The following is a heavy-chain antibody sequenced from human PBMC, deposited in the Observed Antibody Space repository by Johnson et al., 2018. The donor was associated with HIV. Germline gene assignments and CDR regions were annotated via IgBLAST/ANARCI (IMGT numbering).Heavy chain of an antibody. CDR2: INWNGGST. J-gene: IGHJ3*02. CDR1: GFTFNDYA. V-gene: IGHV3-20*04. CDR3: VREPLYFSCSGGIAAFYI. Sequence: VQLVESGGGVVRPGGSLSLSCTVSGFTFNDYAMNWVRQPPGKGLEWVSGINWNGGSTGYAASVKGRFTISSDNSKKSLYLQMNSLTAEDTALYYFVREPLYFSCSGGIAAFYIWGQGTMVIVSS. D-gene: IGHD3-10*01.